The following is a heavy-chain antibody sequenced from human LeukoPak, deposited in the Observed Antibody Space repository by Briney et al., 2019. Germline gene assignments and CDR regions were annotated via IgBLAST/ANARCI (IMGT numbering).Heavy chain of an antibody. Sequence: GGSLRLSCAASGFTFRDYPMHWVRQAPGKGLQWVAVFSYDGTSKYGDSVKGRFTISRDNSKNMLYLEMNSLSTEDTAVYYCAKVRYCSGVNCYPDDNWGQGTLVTVSS. V-gene: IGHV3-30*18. CDR1: GFTFRDYP. CDR2: FSYDGTSK. J-gene: IGHJ4*02. D-gene: IGHD2-15*01. CDR3: AKVRYCSGVNCYPDDN.